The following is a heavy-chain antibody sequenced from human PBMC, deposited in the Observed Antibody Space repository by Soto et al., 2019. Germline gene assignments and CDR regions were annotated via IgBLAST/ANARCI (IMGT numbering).Heavy chain of an antibody. D-gene: IGHD6-6*01. J-gene: IGHJ4*02. CDR1: GFSFSGYG. CDR2: ISYDGSNK. V-gene: IGHV3-30*18. Sequence: SLRLSCAASGFSFSGYGMHWVRQAPGKGLEWVAVISYDGSNKYYADSVKGRFTISRDNSKNTLYLQMNSLRAEDTAVYYCAKDPYSSSSTVDYWGQGTLVTVSS. CDR3: AKDPYSSSSTVDY.